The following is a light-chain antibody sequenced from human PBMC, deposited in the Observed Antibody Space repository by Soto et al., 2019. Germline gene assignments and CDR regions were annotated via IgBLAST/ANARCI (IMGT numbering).Light chain of an antibody. CDR2: AAS. CDR1: QNIGVY. Sequence: DIQMTQSPSSLSASVGDRVTITCRASQNIGVYLNWYQKKPGKAPKLLIHAASGLHSGVPSTFSGSGSGTDFALTISSLQPEDFATYYCHQTAANPWTFAQGTKVEI. J-gene: IGKJ1*01. V-gene: IGKV1-39*01. CDR3: HQTAANPWT.